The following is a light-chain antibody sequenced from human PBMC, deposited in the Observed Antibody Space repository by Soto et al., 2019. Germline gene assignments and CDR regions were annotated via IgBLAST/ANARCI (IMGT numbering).Light chain of an antibody. J-gene: IGKJ4*01. V-gene: IGKV1-39*01. CDR1: QSIDTH. Sequence: GGRVTINCRASQSIDTHLNWYQQNPGKAPKLLIFAASCLQNGVPSRFSCSGSGTDFALTISSLQPEYFSTDYCQQSQSIPPPFGGGPKADI. CDR2: AAS. CDR3: QQSQSIPPP.